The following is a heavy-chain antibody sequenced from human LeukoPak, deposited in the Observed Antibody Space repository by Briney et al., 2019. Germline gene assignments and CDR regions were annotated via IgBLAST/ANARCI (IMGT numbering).Heavy chain of an antibody. J-gene: IGHJ4*02. CDR3: ARDGNYYENSGYYCPLY. CDR2: ISWDGVVT. Sequence: GGSLRLSCAASGFTFDDYAMHWVRQAPGKSLEWVSLISWDGVVTYYADSVKGRFTISRDNSKNSLYLQMNSLRVEDTALYYCARDGNYYENSGYYCPLYWGQGALVTVSS. CDR1: GFTFDDYA. V-gene: IGHV3-43D*03. D-gene: IGHD3-22*01.